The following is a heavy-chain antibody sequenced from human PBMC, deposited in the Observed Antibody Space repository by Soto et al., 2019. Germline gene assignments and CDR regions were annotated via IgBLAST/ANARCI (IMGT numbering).Heavy chain of an antibody. CDR3: AKEEGLVVPAAIHYFDY. CDR1: GFTFSSYA. V-gene: IGHV3-23*01. Sequence: GGSLRLSCAASGFTFSSYAMSWVRQAPGKGLEWVSAISGSGGSTYYADSVKGRFTISRDNSKNTLYLQMNSLRAEDTAVYYCAKEEGLVVPAAIHYFDYWSQRTLVSVS. J-gene: IGHJ4*02. D-gene: IGHD2-2*02. CDR2: ISGSGGST.